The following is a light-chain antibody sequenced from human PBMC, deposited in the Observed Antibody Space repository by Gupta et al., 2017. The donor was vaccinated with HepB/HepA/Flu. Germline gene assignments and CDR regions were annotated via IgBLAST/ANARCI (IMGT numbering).Light chain of an antibody. V-gene: IGKV1-33*01. Sequence: DLQMTQSPSSLSVFVGDRVTITCQASQDIINSVSWYQQKPGKAPKLLIYDASHLETGVPSRFSGSGSGTDFTFAINNLQPEDIAIYFCQQCANLPLTFGGGTQVEIK. CDR3: QQCANLPLT. CDR1: QDIINS. J-gene: IGKJ4*01. CDR2: DAS.